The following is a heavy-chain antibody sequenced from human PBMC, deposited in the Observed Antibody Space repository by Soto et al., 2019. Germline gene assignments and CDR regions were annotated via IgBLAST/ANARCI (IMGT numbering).Heavy chain of an antibody. CDR3: ARAVVGMVTSYPDY. Sequence: QVQLQESGPGLVKPSQTLSLTCTVSGGSISSGGYYWSWIRQHPGKGLEWIGYIYYSGSTYYNPSLKSRVTISVDTSENQFSLKLCSVTAAVMAVYYCARAVVGMVTSYPDYWGQGTQVTVSS. CDR2: IYYSGST. D-gene: IGHD2-21*02. J-gene: IGHJ4*02. CDR1: GGSISSGGYY. V-gene: IGHV4-31*03.